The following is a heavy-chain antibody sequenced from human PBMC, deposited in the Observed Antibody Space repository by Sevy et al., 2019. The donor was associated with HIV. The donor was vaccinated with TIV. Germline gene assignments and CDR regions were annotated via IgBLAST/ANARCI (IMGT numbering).Heavy chain of an antibody. Sequence: GGSLRLSCTSSVLSFNNYALTWVRQAPGKGLEWVSTISHSGDNTNYADSVKGRFIISRDNSENTLYLQMNSLRAEDTALYYCAGRKVGDFWSGSVRGPWAGGPLFDYWGQGTLVTVSS. CDR1: VLSFNNYA. J-gene: IGHJ4*02. V-gene: IGHV3-23*01. CDR2: ISHSGDNT. CDR3: AGRKVGDFWSGSVRGPWAGGPLFDY. D-gene: IGHD3-3*01.